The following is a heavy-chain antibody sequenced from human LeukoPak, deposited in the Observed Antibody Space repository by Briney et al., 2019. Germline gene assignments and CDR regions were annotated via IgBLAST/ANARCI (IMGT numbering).Heavy chain of an antibody. CDR1: GYTFTSYG. CDR2: VNPNSGGT. Sequence: ASVKVSCKASGYTFTSYGISWVRQAPGQGLEWMGWVNPNSGGTKYAQRFQGRVTMTRDMSISTAYMELSRLRSDDTAVYYCARAEYFGTGSYSYYFDYWGQGTLVTVSS. V-gene: IGHV1-2*02. D-gene: IGHD3-10*01. J-gene: IGHJ4*02. CDR3: ARAEYFGTGSYSYYFDY.